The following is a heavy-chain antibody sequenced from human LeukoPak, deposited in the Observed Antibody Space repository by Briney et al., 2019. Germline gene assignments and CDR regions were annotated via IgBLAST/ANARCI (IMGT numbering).Heavy chain of an antibody. V-gene: IGHV4-59*11. D-gene: IGHD3-22*01. CDR1: GGSISSHY. CDR2: IYYTVVT. CDR3: ARDNYYDSSGYVGMDV. J-gene: IGHJ6*04. Sequence: SETLSLTCTVSGGSISSHYWSWIRQPPGKGLEWIGYIYYTVVTNYNPSLQTRVTISVDTSKHQFSLKLSSVTAADTAIYYCARDNYYDSSGYVGMDVRGKGTTVIVSS.